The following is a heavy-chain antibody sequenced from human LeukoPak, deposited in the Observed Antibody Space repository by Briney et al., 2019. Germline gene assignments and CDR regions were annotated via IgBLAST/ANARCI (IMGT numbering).Heavy chain of an antibody. V-gene: IGHV3-7*01. CDR1: AFTFSNYW. Sequence: GGSLRLSCAASAFTFSNYWMSWVRQAPGKGLEWVANIKGDGSEINYVDSVKGRFTISRDNAKNSLYLQMNSLRVDDTAVYYCARDRGYSTFDYWGQGTLVTVSS. CDR2: IKGDGSEI. D-gene: IGHD4-23*01. CDR3: ARDRGYSTFDY. J-gene: IGHJ4*02.